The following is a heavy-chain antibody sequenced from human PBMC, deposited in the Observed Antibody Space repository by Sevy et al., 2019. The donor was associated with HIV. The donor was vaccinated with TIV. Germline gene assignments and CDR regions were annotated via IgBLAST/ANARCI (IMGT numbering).Heavy chain of an antibody. CDR3: TREGIVLGEDKYYGMDV. J-gene: IGHJ6*02. Sequence: GGSLRLSCVVSGFSVSSNYMSWVRQAPGKGLEWVSNIYSDGRTYYADSVRGRFTISRDTSKNTVYLEMKSLRAEDTAVYCCTREGIVLGEDKYYGMDVWGHGTTVTVSS. CDR2: IYSDGRT. CDR1: GFSVSSNY. D-gene: IGHD3-16*01. V-gene: IGHV3-53*01.